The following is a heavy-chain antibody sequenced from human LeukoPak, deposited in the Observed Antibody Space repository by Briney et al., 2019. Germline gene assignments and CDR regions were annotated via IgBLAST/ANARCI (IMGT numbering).Heavy chain of an antibody. CDR1: GFTFSSFA. Sequence: GGSLRLSCAASGFTFSSFAMHWVRQAPGKGLEWVAVIWYDGSKKYYADSVQGRFTISRDNSKNTLYLQMNSLRAEDTAVYYCAKDKAIFGVVYDAFDIWGQGTMVTVSS. CDR2: IWYDGSKK. J-gene: IGHJ3*02. D-gene: IGHD3-3*01. V-gene: IGHV3-30*02. CDR3: AKDKAIFGVVYDAFDI.